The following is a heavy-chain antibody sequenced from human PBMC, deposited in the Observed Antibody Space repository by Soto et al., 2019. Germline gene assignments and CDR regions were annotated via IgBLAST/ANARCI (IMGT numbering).Heavy chain of an antibody. CDR1: GGTFSSYA. D-gene: IGHD1-1*01. J-gene: IGHJ4*02. V-gene: IGHV1-69*01. CDR2: IIPIFGTA. Sequence: VHLVQSGAEVKKAGSSVKVSCKASGGTFSSYAISWVRQAPGQGLEWMGGIIPIFGTANYAPKFQGRVTITADESTSTAYMELSSLRSEDTAVYYCARRNWNDADFDSWGQGTLVTVSS. CDR3: ARRNWNDADFDS.